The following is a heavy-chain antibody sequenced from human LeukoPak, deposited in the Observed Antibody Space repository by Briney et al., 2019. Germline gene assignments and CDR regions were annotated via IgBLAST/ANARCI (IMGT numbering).Heavy chain of an antibody. V-gene: IGHV3-21*01. D-gene: IGHD2-2*01. CDR2: ISSSSSYI. Sequence: GGSLRLSCAASGFTFSSYSMNWVRPAPGKGLEWVSSISSSSSYIYYADSVKGRFTISRDNAKNSLYLQMNSLRAEDTAVYYCARDEYQLLSEDDAFDIWGQGTMVTVSS. J-gene: IGHJ3*02. CDR1: GFTFSSYS. CDR3: ARDEYQLLSEDDAFDI.